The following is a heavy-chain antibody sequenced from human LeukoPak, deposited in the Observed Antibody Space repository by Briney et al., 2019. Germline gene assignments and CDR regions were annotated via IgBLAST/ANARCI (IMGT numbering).Heavy chain of an antibody. J-gene: IGHJ4*02. D-gene: IGHD2-15*01. CDR3: ARDTGSGGTCDY. V-gene: IGHV4-39*07. CDR1: GGSISSSSYY. Sequence: PSETLSLTCTVSGGSISSSSYYWGWIRQPPGKGLEWIGSIYYSGSTYYNPSLKSRVTISVDTSKNQFSLKLCSVTAADTAVYFCARDTGSGGTCDYWGQGTLVTVSS. CDR2: IYYSGST.